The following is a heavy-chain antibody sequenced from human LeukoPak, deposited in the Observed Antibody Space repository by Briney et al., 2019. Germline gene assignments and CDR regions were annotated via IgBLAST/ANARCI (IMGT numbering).Heavy chain of an antibody. D-gene: IGHD4-17*01. Sequence: GGSLRLSCAASGFTFSSYAMHWVRQAPGKGLEWVAVISYDGSNKYCADSVKGRFTISRDNSKNTLYLQMNSLRAEDTAVYYCAREYYGYYFDYWGQGTLVTVSS. CDR2: ISYDGSNK. J-gene: IGHJ4*02. V-gene: IGHV3-30-3*01. CDR1: GFTFSSYA. CDR3: AREYYGYYFDY.